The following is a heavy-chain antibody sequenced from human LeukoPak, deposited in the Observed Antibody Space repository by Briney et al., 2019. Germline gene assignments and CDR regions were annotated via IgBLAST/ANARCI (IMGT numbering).Heavy chain of an antibody. J-gene: IGHJ4*02. D-gene: IGHD1-26*01. CDR3: ARDSGNYYGFDY. Sequence: PGGSLRLSCAASGFTSANYAMSWVRQGPGKGLEWVSTISGSGGSTYYADSVRGRFTISRDISKNTLYLQSNSLRADDTAIYYCARDSGNYYGFDYWGQGTLVTVSS. CDR1: GFTSANYA. CDR2: ISGSGGST. V-gene: IGHV3-23*01.